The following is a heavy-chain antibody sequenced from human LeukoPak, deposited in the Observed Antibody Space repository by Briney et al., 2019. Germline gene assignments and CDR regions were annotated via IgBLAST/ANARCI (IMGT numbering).Heavy chain of an antibody. Sequence: GGSLRLSCAASGFTLSPYGMNWVRQAPGKGLEWVSAISSSSTYIYYADSVKGRFNISRDNSKSTLFLQMNSLRAEDTAVYFCARDMGRAWYGPPDYWGQGTLVTVSS. CDR3: ARDMGRAWYGPPDY. CDR1: GFTLSPYG. D-gene: IGHD6-13*01. CDR2: ISSSSTYI. J-gene: IGHJ4*02. V-gene: IGHV3-21*01.